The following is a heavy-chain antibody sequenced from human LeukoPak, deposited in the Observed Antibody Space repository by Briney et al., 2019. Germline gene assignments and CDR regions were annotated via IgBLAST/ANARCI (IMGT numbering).Heavy chain of an antibody. CDR3: MSAHGY. CDR2: MLPAGKES. V-gene: IGHV3-7*01. J-gene: IGHJ4*02. CDR1: GYSFSTNM. Sequence: GGSLRLSCVVSGYSFSTNMMTWVRQTPGKGLEWVATMLPAGKESYRVESVKGRFTVSRDNAKNLLFLQMNSLRADDTAVYYCMSAHGYWGQGTLVTVSS.